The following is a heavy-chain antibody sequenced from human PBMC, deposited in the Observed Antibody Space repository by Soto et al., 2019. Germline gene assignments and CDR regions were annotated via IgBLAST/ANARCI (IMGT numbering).Heavy chain of an antibody. CDR2: ISGSGGST. CDR1: GFTFSSYA. CDR3: AKDPKYYDFWSGPPTAYYYGMDV. V-gene: IGHV3-23*01. D-gene: IGHD3-3*01. J-gene: IGHJ6*02. Sequence: GGSLRLSCAASGFTFSSYAMSWVRQAPGKGLEWVSAISGSGGSTYYADSVKGRFTISRDNSKNTLYLQMNSLRAEDTAVYYCAKDPKYYDFWSGPPTAYYYGMDVWGQGTTVTVSS.